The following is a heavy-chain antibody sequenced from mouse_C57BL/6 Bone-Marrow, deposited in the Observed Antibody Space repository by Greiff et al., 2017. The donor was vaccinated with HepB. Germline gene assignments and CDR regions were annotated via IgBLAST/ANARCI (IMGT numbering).Heavy chain of an antibody. Sequence: QVQLQQPGAELVKPGASVKLSCKASGYTFTSYWMHWVKQRPGQGLEWIGMIHPNSGSTNYNEKFKSKATLTVDKSSSTAYMQLSSLTSEDSAVYYCAVIFYGIFYAMDYWGQGTPVTVSS. V-gene: IGHV1-64*01. CDR3: AVIFYGIFYAMDY. J-gene: IGHJ4*01. D-gene: IGHD2-1*01. CDR1: GYTFTSYW. CDR2: IHPNSGST.